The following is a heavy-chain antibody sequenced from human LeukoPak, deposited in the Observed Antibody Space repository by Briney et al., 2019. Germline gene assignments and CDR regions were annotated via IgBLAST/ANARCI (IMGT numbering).Heavy chain of an antibody. D-gene: IGHD5-18*01. Sequence: GGSLRLSCAASGFTFSSYAMSWVRQAPGKGLEWVAVIWYDGSNKYYADSVKGRFTISRDNSKNTLYLQMNSLRAEDTAVYYCARDGDTAMVTHWGQGTLVTVSS. CDR3: ARDGDTAMVTH. CDR2: IWYDGSNK. CDR1: GFTFSSYA. V-gene: IGHV3-33*08. J-gene: IGHJ4*02.